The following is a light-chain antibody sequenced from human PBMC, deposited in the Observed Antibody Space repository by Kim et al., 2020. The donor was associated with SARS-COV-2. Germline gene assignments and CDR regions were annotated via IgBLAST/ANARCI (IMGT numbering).Light chain of an antibody. Sequence: PGESATLSGRACDRVSSNYLAWYQQKPGQAPRLLNYGASSRATGIPDRCSGSGSGTDFTLTISRLEPEDFAVFYCQQYGSSPLTFGGGTKVEI. CDR1: DRVSSNY. CDR3: QQYGSSPLT. J-gene: IGKJ4*01. V-gene: IGKV3-20*01. CDR2: GAS.